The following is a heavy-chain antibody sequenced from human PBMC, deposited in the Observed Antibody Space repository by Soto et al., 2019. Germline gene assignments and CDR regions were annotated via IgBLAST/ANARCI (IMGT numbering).Heavy chain of an antibody. J-gene: IGHJ3*02. CDR1: GFTFSRYG. Sequence: GGSLRLSCASSGFTFSRYGLHWVRQAPGKGLEWVAFIWYDGSNKYYSDSVKGRFTISRDNSKNTLYLQMNSLRAEDTAVYYCARDMQMAAISAFDIWGQGTMVTVSS. CDR2: IWYDGSNK. V-gene: IGHV3-33*01. D-gene: IGHD6-19*01. CDR3: ARDMQMAAISAFDI.